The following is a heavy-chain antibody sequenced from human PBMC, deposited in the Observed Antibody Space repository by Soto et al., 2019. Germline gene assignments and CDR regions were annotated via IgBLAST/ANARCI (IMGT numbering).Heavy chain of an antibody. V-gene: IGHV4-59*01. CDR3: ARVILNYVHSSRFDP. J-gene: IGHJ5*02. CDR2: IYYSGSA. CDR1: GGSISSYY. Sequence: PSETLSLTCTVSGGSISSYYWSWIRQPPGKGLEWIGYIYYSGSANYNPSLKSRVTISVDTSKNQFSLKLSSVTAADTAVYYCARVILNYVHSSRFDPWGQGTLVTVSS. D-gene: IGHD4-4*01.